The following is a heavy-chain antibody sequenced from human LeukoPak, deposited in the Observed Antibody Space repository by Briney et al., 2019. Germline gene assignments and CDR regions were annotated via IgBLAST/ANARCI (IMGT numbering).Heavy chain of an antibody. D-gene: IGHD2-2*01. J-gene: IGHJ4*02. Sequence: SETLSLTCAVYGGSFSGYYWSWIRRPPGKGLEWIGEINHSGSTNYNPSLKSRVTISVDTSKNQFSLKLSSVTAADTAVYYCARRVKYQLLSAFDYWGQGTLVTVSS. CDR1: GGSFSGYY. CDR3: ARRVKYQLLSAFDY. V-gene: IGHV4-34*01. CDR2: INHSGST.